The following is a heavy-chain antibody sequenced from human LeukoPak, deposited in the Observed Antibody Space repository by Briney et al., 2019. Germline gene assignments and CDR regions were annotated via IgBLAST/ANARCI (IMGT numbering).Heavy chain of an antibody. J-gene: IGHJ4*02. CDR1: GGSISSSNYY. D-gene: IGHD1-26*01. V-gene: IGHV4-39*07. CDR2: IYYSGST. Sequence: SETLSLTCTVSGGSISSSNYYWGWIRQPPGKGLEWIGSIYYSGSTYYNPSLKSRVAISADTSKNQFSLKLSSVTAADTAVYYCARELIVGATFDYWGQGTLVTVSS. CDR3: ARELIVGATFDY.